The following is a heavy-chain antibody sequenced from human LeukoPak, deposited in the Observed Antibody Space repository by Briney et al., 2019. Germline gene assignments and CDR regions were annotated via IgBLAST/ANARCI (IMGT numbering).Heavy chain of an antibody. V-gene: IGHV4-31*03. J-gene: IGHJ3*02. CDR2: INYSGST. CDR1: GGSISSGGYY. D-gene: IGHD4-17*01. CDR3: ARQDYGDYAAFDI. Sequence: SQTLSLTCTVSGGSISSGGYYWSWIRQHPGKGLEWIGYINYSGSTSYTRSLKSRVTISVDTSKNQFSLKLSSVTAADKAVSYCARQDYGDYAAFDIWGQGTMVTVSS.